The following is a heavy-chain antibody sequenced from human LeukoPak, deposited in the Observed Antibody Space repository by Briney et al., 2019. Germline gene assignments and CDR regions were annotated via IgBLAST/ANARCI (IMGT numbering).Heavy chain of an antibody. J-gene: IGHJ4*02. D-gene: IGHD3-9*01. CDR2: ISYDGSNK. V-gene: IGHV3-30*18. Sequence: SGGSLRLSCAASGFTFSSYGMHWVRQAPGKGLEWVAVISYDGSNKYYADSVKGRFTISRDNSKNTLYLQMNSLRAEDTAVYYCAKSDFDILTGYYPNFDYWGQGTLVTVSS. CDR3: AKSDFDILTGYYPNFDY. CDR1: GFTFSSYG.